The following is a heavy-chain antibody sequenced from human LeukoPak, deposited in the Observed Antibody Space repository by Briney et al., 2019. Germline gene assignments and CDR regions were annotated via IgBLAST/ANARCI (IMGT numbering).Heavy chain of an antibody. Sequence: PSETLSLTCTVSGGSISSYYWSWIRQPPGKGLEWIGYIYYSGSTNYNPSLKSRVTISVDTSKNQFSLKLSSVTAADTAVYYCARERSAFDIWGQGTMVTVSS. CDR1: GGSISSYY. CDR3: ARERSAFDI. J-gene: IGHJ3*02. V-gene: IGHV4-59*01. CDR2: IYYSGST.